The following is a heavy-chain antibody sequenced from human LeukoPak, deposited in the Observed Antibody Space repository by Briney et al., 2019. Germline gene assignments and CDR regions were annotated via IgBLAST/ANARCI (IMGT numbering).Heavy chain of an antibody. J-gene: IGHJ4*02. CDR1: GLTVSSKY. CDR3: ALAGYSYYYFDY. D-gene: IGHD5-24*01. Sequence: GGSLRLSCAASGLTVSSKYMSWVRQAPGKGLEWVSVIYSGGSTYYADSVKGRFTISRDNSKNTLYLQVNSLRAEDTAVYYCALAGYSYYYFDYWGQGTLVTVSS. V-gene: IGHV3-53*01. CDR2: IYSGGST.